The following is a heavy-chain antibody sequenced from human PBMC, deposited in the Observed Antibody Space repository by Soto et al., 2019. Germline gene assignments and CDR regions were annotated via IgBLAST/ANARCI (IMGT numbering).Heavy chain of an antibody. CDR3: ARVGYYYDSSGYNTDDY. CDR2: ISAYNGNT. Sequence: ASVKVSCKASGYTFTSYGISWVRQAPGQGLEWMGWISAYNGNTNYAQKLQGRVTMTTDTSTSTAYMELRSLRSDDTAVYYCARVGYYYDSSGYNTDDYWGQGTLVTVSS. J-gene: IGHJ4*02. D-gene: IGHD3-22*01. V-gene: IGHV1-18*01. CDR1: GYTFTSYG.